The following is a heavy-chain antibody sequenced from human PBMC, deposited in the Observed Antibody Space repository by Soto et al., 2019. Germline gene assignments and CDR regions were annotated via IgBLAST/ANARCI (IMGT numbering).Heavy chain of an antibody. CDR3: AHRTTTVTWWFDP. D-gene: IGHD4-17*01. Sequence: QITLKESGPTLVKPTQTLTLTCTFSGFSLTTSGVGVGCILQPPGKALEWLALIYCDDDKRYRPYLKSRRTITKDTSKTQVVLTMTNMDPADTATYFCAHRTTTVTWWFDPWGQGTLVTVSS. CDR1: GFSLTTSGVG. V-gene: IGHV2-5*02. J-gene: IGHJ5*02. CDR2: IYCDDDK.